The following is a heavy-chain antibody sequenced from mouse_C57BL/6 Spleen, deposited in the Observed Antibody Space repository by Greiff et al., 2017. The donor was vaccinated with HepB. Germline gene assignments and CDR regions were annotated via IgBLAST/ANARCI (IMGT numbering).Heavy chain of an antibody. V-gene: IGHV1-55*01. D-gene: IGHD2-1*01. J-gene: IGHJ2*01. Sequence: VQLQQPGAELVKPGASVKMSCKASGYTFTSYWITWVKQSPGQGLEWIGDIYPGSGSTNYNEKFKSKATLTVDTSSSTAYMQLSSLTSEDSAVYYGARPSLYGNYGAPFDYWGQGTTLTVSS. CDR2: IYPGSGST. CDR1: GYTFTSYW. CDR3: ARPSLYGNYGAPFDY.